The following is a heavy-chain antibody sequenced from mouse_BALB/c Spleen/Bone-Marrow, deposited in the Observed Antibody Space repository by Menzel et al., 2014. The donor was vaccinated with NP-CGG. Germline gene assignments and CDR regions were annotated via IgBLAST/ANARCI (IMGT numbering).Heavy chain of an antibody. CDR3: AREVLRDYFDY. J-gene: IGHJ2*01. D-gene: IGHD1-1*01. CDR2: ISSGGGST. V-gene: IGHV5-12-1*01. CDR1: GFAFSSYD. Sequence: EVKLVESGGGLVKPGGSLKLPCAASGFAFSSYDMSWVRQTPEKRLEWVAYISSGGGSTYYPDTVKGRFTISRDNAKNTLYLQMSSLKSEDTAMYYCAREVLRDYFDYWGQGTTLTVSS.